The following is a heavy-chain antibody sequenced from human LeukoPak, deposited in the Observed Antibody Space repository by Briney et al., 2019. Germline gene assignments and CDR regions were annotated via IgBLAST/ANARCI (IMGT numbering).Heavy chain of an antibody. V-gene: IGHV3-30*18. CDR2: ISYDGSNE. CDR3: AKEDVSGWYGVDY. J-gene: IGHJ4*02. CDR1: GSSYG. D-gene: IGHD6-19*01. Sequence: GGSLRLSCAASGSSYGMHWDRQTPGKGLEWVAVISYDGSNEYYADSVKGRFTISRDNSKNTLYLQMNSLRADDTAVYYCAKEDVSGWYGVDYWGRGTLVTVSS.